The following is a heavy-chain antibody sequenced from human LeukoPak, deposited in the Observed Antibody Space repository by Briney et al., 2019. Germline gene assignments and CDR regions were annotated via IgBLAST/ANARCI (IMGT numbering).Heavy chain of an antibody. Sequence: SVKVSCKASGGTFSSYAISWVRQAPGQGLEWMGGIIPIFGTANYAQKFQGRVTITTDESTSTAYMELSSLRSEDTAVYYCARDAPPRGAFDIWGQGTMVTVSS. CDR2: IIPIFGTA. CDR3: ARDAPPRGAFDI. J-gene: IGHJ3*02. V-gene: IGHV1-69*05. CDR1: GGTFSSYA.